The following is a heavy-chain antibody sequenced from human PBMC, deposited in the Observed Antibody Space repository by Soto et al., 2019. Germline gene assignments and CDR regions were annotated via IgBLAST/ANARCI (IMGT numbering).Heavy chain of an antibody. J-gene: IGHJ4*02. CDR1: GGTFSSYA. D-gene: IGHD1-26*01. Sequence: SVKVSCKASGGTFSSYAISWVRQAPGQGLEWMGGIIPIFGTANYAQKFQGRVTITADESTSTAYMELSSLRSEDAAVYYCARGGDRYSGSYFDYWGQGTMVTVSS. V-gene: IGHV1-69*13. CDR3: ARGGDRYSGSYFDY. CDR2: IIPIFGTA.